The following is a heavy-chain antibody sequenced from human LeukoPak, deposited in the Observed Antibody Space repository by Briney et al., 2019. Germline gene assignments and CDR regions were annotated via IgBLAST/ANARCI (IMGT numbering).Heavy chain of an antibody. J-gene: IGHJ4*02. D-gene: IGHD1-26*01. CDR2: IWYDGSNK. Sequence: GGSLRLSCAASGFTFSSYGMHWVRQAPGKGLEWVAVIWYDGSNKYYADSVKGRFTISRDNSKNTLYLQMSSLRAEDTAVYYCAKDRGSYFDYWGQGTLVTVSS. CDR1: GFTFSSYG. CDR3: AKDRGSYFDY. V-gene: IGHV3-33*06.